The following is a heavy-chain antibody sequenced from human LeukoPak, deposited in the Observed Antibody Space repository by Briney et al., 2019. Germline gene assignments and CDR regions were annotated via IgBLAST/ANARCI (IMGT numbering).Heavy chain of an antibody. Sequence: SETLSLTCTVSGGSISSSSYYWGWIRQPPGKGLEWIGSIYYSGSTYYNPSLKSRVTISVDTSKNQLSLKLSSVTAADTAVYNCARGLEDRISIFGVVKFYYFDFWGQGTLVTVSS. J-gene: IGHJ4*02. V-gene: IGHV4-39*02. CDR1: GGSISSSSYY. CDR3: ARGLEDRISIFGVVKFYYFDF. D-gene: IGHD3-3*01. CDR2: IYYSGST.